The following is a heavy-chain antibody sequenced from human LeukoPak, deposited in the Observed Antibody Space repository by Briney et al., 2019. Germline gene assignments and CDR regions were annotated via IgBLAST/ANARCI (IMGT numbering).Heavy chain of an antibody. V-gene: IGHV3-23*01. CDR2: ISGSGGST. CDR1: GFTFSSYA. J-gene: IGHJ4*02. CDR3: AKDAARIVVVPAALLVDY. Sequence: PGGSLRLSCTVSGFTFSSYAMSWVRQAPGKGLEWVSAISGSGGSTYYADSVKGRFTISRDNSKNTLYLQMNSLRAEDTAVYYCAKDAARIVVVPAALLVDYWGQGTLVTVSS. D-gene: IGHD2-2*02.